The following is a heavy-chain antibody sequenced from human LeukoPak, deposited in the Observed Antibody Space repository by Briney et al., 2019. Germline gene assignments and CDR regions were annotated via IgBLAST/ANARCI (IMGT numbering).Heavy chain of an antibody. CDR3: ARDHYFDTSGYSRSQDY. CDR2: INSSSSGV. D-gene: IGHD3-22*01. CDR1: GLTFSVYS. J-gene: IGHJ4*02. V-gene: IGHV3-48*01. Sequence: GGSLRLSCAVSGLTFSVYSMNWVRQAPGNGLEWISYINSSSSGVYYADSVKGRFTISRDNAKNTLYLQMNSLRSEDTAVYYCARDHYFDTSGYSRSQDYWGQGTLVTVSP.